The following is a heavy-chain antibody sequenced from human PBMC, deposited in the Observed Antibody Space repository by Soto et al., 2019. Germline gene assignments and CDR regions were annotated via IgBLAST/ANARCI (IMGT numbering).Heavy chain of an antibody. CDR1: GYTFTSYG. J-gene: IGHJ5*02. CDR2: ISAYNGNT. V-gene: IGHV1-18*01. Sequence: QVQLVRSGAEVKKPGASVKVSCKASGYTFTSYGISWVRQALGQGLEWMGWISAYNGNTNYAQKLQGRVTMTTDTSTSTAYMELRSLRSDDTAVYYCARDKGYCSGGSCPGWFDPWGQGTLVTVSS. CDR3: ARDKGYCSGGSCPGWFDP. D-gene: IGHD2-15*01.